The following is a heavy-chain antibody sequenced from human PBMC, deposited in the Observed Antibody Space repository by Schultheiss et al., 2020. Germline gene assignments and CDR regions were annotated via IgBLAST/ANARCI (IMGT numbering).Heavy chain of an antibody. J-gene: IGHJ6*02. CDR2: IYYSGST. Sequence: SETLSLTCTVYGGSISSYYWGWIRQPPGKGLEWIGSIYYSGSTYYNPSLKSRVTMSVDTSKNQFSLKLSSVTAADTAVYYCARDGGREYIVVVPAASLDVWVQGTTVTVSS. V-gene: IGHV4-39*07. CDR3: ARDGGREYIVVVPAASLDV. D-gene: IGHD2-2*01. CDR1: GGSISSYY.